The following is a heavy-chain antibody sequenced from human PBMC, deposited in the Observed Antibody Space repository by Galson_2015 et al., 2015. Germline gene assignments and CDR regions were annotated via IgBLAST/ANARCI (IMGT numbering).Heavy chain of an antibody. CDR3: ARVLVLYSGGWYIGSDNDY. CDR1: GYTFSSYG. Sequence: SVKVSCKASGYTFSSYGISWVRQAPGQGLEWMGWISAYNGNTNYAQKLQGRVTMTTDTSTSTAYMELRSLRSDDTAVYYCARVLVLYSGGWYIGSDNDYWGQGTLVTVSS. D-gene: IGHD6-19*01. CDR2: ISAYNGNT. V-gene: IGHV1-18*01. J-gene: IGHJ4*02.